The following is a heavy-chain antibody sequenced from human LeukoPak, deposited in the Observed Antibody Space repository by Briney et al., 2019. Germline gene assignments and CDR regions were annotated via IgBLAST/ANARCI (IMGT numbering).Heavy chain of an antibody. CDR3: ARSPYSSGWRDHWYFDL. CDR1: GGSISSYY. V-gene: IGHV4-59*01. D-gene: IGHD6-19*01. CDR2: IYYSGST. J-gene: IGHJ2*01. Sequence: NTSETLSLTCTVSGGSISSYYWSWIRQPPGKGLEWIGYIYYSGSTNYNPSLKSRVTISVDTSKNQFPLKLSSVTAADTAVYYCARSPYSSGWRDHWYFDLWGRGTLVTVSS.